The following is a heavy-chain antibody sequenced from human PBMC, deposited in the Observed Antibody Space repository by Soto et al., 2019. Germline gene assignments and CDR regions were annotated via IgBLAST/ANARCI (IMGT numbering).Heavy chain of an antibody. CDR2: ISHSGDSP. J-gene: IGHJ3*01. CDR3: ARPYDGKIGDAPDL. D-gene: IGHD3-10*01. Sequence: SLKLSCAASVFTFSISGMSLVRQVPAKRLEWVPTISHSGDSPYYADSVKGRFTITRDKSKSTLYLQMKSLRADDTALYYCARPYDGKIGDAPDLWGQETMVTISS. V-gene: IGHV3-23*01. CDR1: VFTFSISG.